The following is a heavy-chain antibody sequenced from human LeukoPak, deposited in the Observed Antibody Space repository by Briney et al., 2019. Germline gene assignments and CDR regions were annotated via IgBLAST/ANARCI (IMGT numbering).Heavy chain of an antibody. Sequence: SETLSLTCTVSGGSISSGGYYWSWIRQHPGKGLEWIGYIYYSGSTYYNPSLKSRVTIVVDTSKNQCSLKLSSVTAADTAAYYCARVPRLLRCIDYWGQGTLVTVSS. J-gene: IGHJ4*02. V-gene: IGHV4-31*03. CDR1: GGSISSGGYY. D-gene: IGHD4-17*01. CDR3: ARVPRLLRCIDY. CDR2: IYYSGST.